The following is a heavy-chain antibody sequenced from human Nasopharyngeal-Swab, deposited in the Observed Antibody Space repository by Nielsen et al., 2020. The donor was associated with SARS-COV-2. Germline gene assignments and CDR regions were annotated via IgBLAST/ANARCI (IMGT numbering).Heavy chain of an antibody. V-gene: IGHV3-21*01. CDR3: TRDGSWATGGAFDI. CDR1: GFTFTSYP. D-gene: IGHD3-10*01. J-gene: IGHJ3*02. Sequence: GESLKISCAASGFTFTSYPMNWVRQAPGKGLEWVSSISSSGTDISYTDSVKGRFTISRDSAKKSLYLQMNSQGAEDTAVYYCTRDGSWATGGAFDIWGQGTMVTVSS. CDR2: ISSSGTDI.